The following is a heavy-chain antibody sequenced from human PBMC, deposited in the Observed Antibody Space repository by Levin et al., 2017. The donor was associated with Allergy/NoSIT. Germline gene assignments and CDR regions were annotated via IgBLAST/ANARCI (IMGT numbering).Heavy chain of an antibody. CDR2: INHSGST. J-gene: IGHJ6*02. V-gene: IGHV4-34*01. D-gene: IGHD6-19*01. Sequence: SQTLSLTCAVYGGSFSGYYWSWIRQPPGKGLEWIGEINHSGSTNYNPSLKSRVTISVDTSKNQFSLKLSSVTAADTAVYYCARGRHSSGWYAPYYYYGMDVWGQGTTVTVSS. CDR3: ARGRHSSGWYAPYYYYGMDV. CDR1: GGSFSGYY.